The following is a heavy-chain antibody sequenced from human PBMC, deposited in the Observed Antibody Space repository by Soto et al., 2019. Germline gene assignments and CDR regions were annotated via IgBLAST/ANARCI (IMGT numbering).Heavy chain of an antibody. V-gene: IGHV1-18*01. CDR3: ARQLYYDFWSCYSPQYYFDY. CDR2: ISAYNGNT. D-gene: IGHD3-3*01. Sequence: QVQLVQSGAEVKKPGASVKVSCKASGYTFTSYGISWVRQAPGQGLEWMGWISAYNGNTNYAQKLQGRVTMTTDTSTSTAYMELRSLRSDDTAVYYCARQLYYDFWSCYSPQYYFDYWGQETLVTVSS. CDR1: GYTFTSYG. J-gene: IGHJ4*02.